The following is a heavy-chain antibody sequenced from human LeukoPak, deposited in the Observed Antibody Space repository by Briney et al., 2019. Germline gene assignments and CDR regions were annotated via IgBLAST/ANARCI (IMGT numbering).Heavy chain of an antibody. CDR1: GYTFTGYY. V-gene: IGHV1-2*02. Sequence: ASVKVSCKASGYTFTGYYMHWVRQAPGQGLEWMGWINPNSGGTNYAQKFQGRVTMTRDTSISTAYMELSRLRSDDTAVYYCAREMYSSGWYGYWGQGTLVTVSS. CDR3: AREMYSSGWYGY. CDR2: INPNSGGT. J-gene: IGHJ4*02. D-gene: IGHD6-19*01.